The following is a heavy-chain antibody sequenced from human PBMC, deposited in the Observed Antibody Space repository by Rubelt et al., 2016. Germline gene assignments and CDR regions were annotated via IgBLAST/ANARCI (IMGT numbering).Heavy chain of an antibody. V-gene: IGHV3-23*04. CDR2: ISGSGGNT. J-gene: IGHJ6*02. CDR3: ARDLAFNGMDV. Sequence: EVQLVESGGGLVQPGGSLRLSCTASGFTFSSNAMSWVRQAPGKGLEWVSAISGSGGNTYYADSVKGRFTISRDNTKKTLYLQLNSLRAEDTALYYCARDLAFNGMDVWGQGTTVTVAS. CDR1: GFTFSSNA. D-gene: IGHD5-12*01.